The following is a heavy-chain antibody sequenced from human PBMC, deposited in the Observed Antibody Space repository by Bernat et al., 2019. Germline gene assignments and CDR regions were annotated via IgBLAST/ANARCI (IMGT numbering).Heavy chain of an antibody. D-gene: IGHD5-12*01. J-gene: IGHJ4*02. CDR3: ARGYRGYGGPLIY. Sequence: EVQLAESGGGLVQPGGSLRLSCGASGFTFSSYWMHWVRQAPGKGLVWVSRIKSDGSSTDYTDSVKGRLTISRDNAKSTLYLQMNSLRGEDTAMYYCARGYRGYGGPLIYWGQGTLVTVSS. CDR1: GFTFSSYW. V-gene: IGHV3-74*01. CDR2: IKSDGSST.